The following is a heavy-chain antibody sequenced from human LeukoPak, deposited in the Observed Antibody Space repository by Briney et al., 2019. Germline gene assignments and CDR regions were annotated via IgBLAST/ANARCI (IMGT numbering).Heavy chain of an antibody. CDR1: AFTFSSYS. Sequence: MPGGSLRLSCAASAFTFSSYSMNWVRQAPGKGLEWVSSISSSGSYIYYADSVKGRFTISRDNAKNSLYLQMNSLRAEDTAVYYCAKEAPTYYYDSSGYFDYWGQGTLVTVSS. CDR2: ISSSGSYI. V-gene: IGHV3-21*04. D-gene: IGHD3-22*01. CDR3: AKEAPTYYYDSSGYFDY. J-gene: IGHJ4*02.